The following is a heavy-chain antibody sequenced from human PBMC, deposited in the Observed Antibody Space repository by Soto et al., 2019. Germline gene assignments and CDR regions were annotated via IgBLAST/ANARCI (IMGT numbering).Heavy chain of an antibody. CDR3: ARVRLANHRDY. D-gene: IGHD1-1*01. CDR2: IKEDGSEK. V-gene: IGHV3-7*03. Sequence: GGSLRLSCAASGFPFSTFWMDLVRQSPGKGLEWVAKIKEDGSEKYYADSVKGRFIISRDNARNSVYLQMNSLRAEDTAVYYCARVRLANHRDYWGQGTLVTVSS. CDR1: GFPFSTFW. J-gene: IGHJ4*02.